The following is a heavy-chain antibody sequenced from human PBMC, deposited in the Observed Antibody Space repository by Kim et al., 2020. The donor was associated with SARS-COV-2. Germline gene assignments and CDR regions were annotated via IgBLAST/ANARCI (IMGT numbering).Heavy chain of an antibody. CDR2: ISWNSGSI. V-gene: IGHV3-9*01. D-gene: IGHD3-10*01. J-gene: IGHJ6*02. CDR3: SGSYPDYYYYGMDV. CDR1: GFTFDDYA. Sequence: GGSRRLSCAASGFTFDDYAMHWVRQAPGKGLEWVSGISWNSGSIGYADSVKGRFTISRDNAKNSLYLQMNSLRAEDTALYYCSGSYPDYYYYGMDVWGQGTTVTVSS.